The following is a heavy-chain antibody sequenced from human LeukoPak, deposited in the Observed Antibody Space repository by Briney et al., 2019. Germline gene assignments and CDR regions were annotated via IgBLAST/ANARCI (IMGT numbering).Heavy chain of an antibody. V-gene: IGHV4-4*07. CDR3: AREGSGNWHNWFDP. D-gene: IGHD3-10*01. CDR1: GGSISSYY. CDR2: IYTSGST. J-gene: IGHJ5*02. Sequence: PSETLSLTCTVSGGSISSYYWSWIRQPAGKGLEWIGRIYTSGSTNYNPSLKSRVTMSVDTSKNQFSLKLSSVTAADTAVYYCAREGSGNWHNWFDPWGQGTLVTVSS.